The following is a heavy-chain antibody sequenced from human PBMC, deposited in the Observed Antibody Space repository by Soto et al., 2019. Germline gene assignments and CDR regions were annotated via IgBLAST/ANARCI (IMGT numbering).Heavy chain of an antibody. CDR2: IIPLFGTT. J-gene: IGHJ4*02. V-gene: IGHV1-69*01. CDR3: ARGRELVGWMPFDS. CDR1: GGTFNTYG. Sequence: QVHLVQSGAEVKKPGSSVKVSCRASGGTFNTYGFNWVRQAPGQGLEWMGGIIPLFGTTTYAQNFQGRVTITADQSTTTAYMEMSGLTSEDTAVYFCARGRELVGWMPFDSWGQGTLVTVSS. D-gene: IGHD3-9*01.